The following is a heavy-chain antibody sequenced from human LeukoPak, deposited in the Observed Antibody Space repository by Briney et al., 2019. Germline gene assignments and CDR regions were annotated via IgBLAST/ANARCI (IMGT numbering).Heavy chain of an antibody. J-gene: IGHJ4*02. D-gene: IGHD5-18*01. Sequence: SETLSLTCTVSGGSIRSYYWSWIRQPPGKGLEWIGYIYYSGSTNYNPSLKSRVTISVDTSKNQFSLKLSSVTAADTAVYYCARGEDTAMVLLDYWGQGTLVTVSS. CDR3: ARGEDTAMVLLDY. CDR2: IYYSGST. CDR1: GGSIRSYY. V-gene: IGHV4-59*08.